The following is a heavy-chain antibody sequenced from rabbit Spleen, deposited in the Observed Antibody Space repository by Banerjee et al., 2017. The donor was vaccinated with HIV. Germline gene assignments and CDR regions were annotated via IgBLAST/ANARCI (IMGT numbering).Heavy chain of an antibody. CDR1: GFDFRSYG. CDR3: ARGGRSYSL. CDR2: IDPVFDST. J-gene: IGHJ4*01. D-gene: IGHD4-1*01. V-gene: IGHV1S47*01. Sequence: EESGGDLVKPGASLTLTCTASGFDFRSYGVSWVRQAPGKGLEWIGYIDPVFDSTFYASWVNGRFTISSHNAQNTLYLQLNSLTDADTARYFCARGGRSYSLWGPGTLVTVS.